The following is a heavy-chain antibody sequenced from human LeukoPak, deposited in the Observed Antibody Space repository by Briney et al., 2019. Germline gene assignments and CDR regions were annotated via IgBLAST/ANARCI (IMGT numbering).Heavy chain of an antibody. D-gene: IGHD2-15*01. CDR2: IYYSGST. CDR3: ARRISWYYYYTDV. J-gene: IGHJ6*03. V-gene: IGHV4-39*01. Sequence: PSETLSLTCTVSGGSISSSSYYWGWIRQPPGKGLEWIGSIYYSGSTYYNPSLKSRVTISVDTSKNQFSLKLSSVTAADTAVYYCARRISWYYYYTDVWGKGTTVTVSS. CDR1: GGSISSSSYY.